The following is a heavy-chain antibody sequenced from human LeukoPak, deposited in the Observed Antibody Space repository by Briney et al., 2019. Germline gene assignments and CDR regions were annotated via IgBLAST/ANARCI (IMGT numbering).Heavy chain of an antibody. CDR3: ATVTTLVGGVNWFDP. CDR2: IYWDDDK. CDR1: GFSLSTSGVG. J-gene: IGHJ5*02. Sequence: ESGPTLVKPTQTLTLTCTFSGFSLSTSGVGVGWIRQPPGKALEWLALIYWDDDKRYSPSLKSRLTITKDTSKNQVVLTMTNMDPEDTATYYCATVTTLVGGVNWFDPWGQGTLVTVSS. V-gene: IGHV2-5*02. D-gene: IGHD4-11*01.